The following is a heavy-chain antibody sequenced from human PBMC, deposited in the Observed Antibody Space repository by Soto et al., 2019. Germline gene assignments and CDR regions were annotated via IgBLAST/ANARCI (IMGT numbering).Heavy chain of an antibody. J-gene: IGHJ6*02. Sequence: SGPTLVNPTQTLTLTCTFAGFSLSTSGLCVSWIRQPPGKALEWLVLIDWDDDKYYSTSLKTRLTVSKDTSKNQVVLTMTDVDPVDTATYYCARMFKYYDGSGWPYGMDVWGQGTTVTVSS. V-gene: IGHV2-70*01. CDR3: ARMFKYYDGSGWPYGMDV. CDR2: IDWDDDK. CDR1: GFSLSTSGLC. D-gene: IGHD3-22*01.